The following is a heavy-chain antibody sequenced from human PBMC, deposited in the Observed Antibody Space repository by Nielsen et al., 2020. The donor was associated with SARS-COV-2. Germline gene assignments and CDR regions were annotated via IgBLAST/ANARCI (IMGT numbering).Heavy chain of an antibody. D-gene: IGHD2-15*01. CDR3: ARAPIVVVVAARSKRNWFDP. V-gene: IGHV1-3*01. Sequence: WVRQAPGQRLEWMGWINAGNGNTKYSQKFRGRVTITRDTSASTAYMELSSLRSEDTAVYYCARAPIVVVVAARSKRNWFDPWGQGTLVTVSS. CDR2: INAGNGNT. J-gene: IGHJ5*02.